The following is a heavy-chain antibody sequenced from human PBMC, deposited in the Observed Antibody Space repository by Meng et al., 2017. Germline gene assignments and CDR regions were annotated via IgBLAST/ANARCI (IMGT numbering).Heavy chain of an antibody. D-gene: IGHD3-10*01. Sequence: GSGWGVVQPGVSFRISLAASAFTFRSYDMHWVRQATGRGLEWVSAIGTAGDTYYPGSVKGRFTISRENAKNSLYLQMNSLRAGDTAVYYCARGVVRGVIYPQFDYWGQGTLVTVSS. V-gene: IGHV3-13*01. CDR2: IGTAGDT. J-gene: IGHJ4*02. CDR3: ARGVVRGVIYPQFDY. CDR1: AFTFRSYD.